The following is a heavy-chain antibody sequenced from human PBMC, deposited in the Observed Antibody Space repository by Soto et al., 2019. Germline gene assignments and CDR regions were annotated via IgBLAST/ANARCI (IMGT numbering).Heavy chain of an antibody. Sequence: SETLSLTCTVSGGSISSSSYYWGWIRQPPGKGLEWIGSIYYSGSTYYNPSLKSRVTISVDTSKNQFSLKLSSVTAADTAVYYCARLGYCSSTSCYAGFDYWGQGTLVTVSS. D-gene: IGHD2-2*01. CDR1: GGSISSSSYY. V-gene: IGHV4-39*01. CDR2: IYYSGST. J-gene: IGHJ4*02. CDR3: ARLGYCSSTSCYAGFDY.